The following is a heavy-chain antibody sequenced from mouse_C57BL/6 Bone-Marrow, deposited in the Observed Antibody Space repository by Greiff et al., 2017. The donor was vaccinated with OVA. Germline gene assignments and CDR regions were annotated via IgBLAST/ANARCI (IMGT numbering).Heavy chain of an antibody. CDR1: GYTFTSYW. CDR3: ARERITTVVAPYWYFDV. V-gene: IGHV1-52*01. D-gene: IGHD1-1*01. Sequence: QQSCKASGYTFTSYWMHWVKQRPIQGLEWIGNIDPSDSETHYNQKFKDKATLTVDKSSSTAYMQLSSLTSEDSAVYYCARERITTVVAPYWYFDVWGTGTTVTVSS. J-gene: IGHJ1*03. CDR2: IDPSDSET.